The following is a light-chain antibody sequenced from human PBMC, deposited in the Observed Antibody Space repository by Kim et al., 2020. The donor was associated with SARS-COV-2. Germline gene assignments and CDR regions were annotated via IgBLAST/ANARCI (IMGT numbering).Light chain of an antibody. CDR2: AVS. Sequence: SASVGDRVTITCRASQSISSYLNWYQQKPGKAPKLLIYAVSNLQSGVPSSFSGSGSGTDFTLTINSLQPEDFATYYCQQSYSTPRTFGQGTKLEI. CDR1: QSISSY. V-gene: IGKV1-39*01. CDR3: QQSYSTPRT. J-gene: IGKJ2*01.